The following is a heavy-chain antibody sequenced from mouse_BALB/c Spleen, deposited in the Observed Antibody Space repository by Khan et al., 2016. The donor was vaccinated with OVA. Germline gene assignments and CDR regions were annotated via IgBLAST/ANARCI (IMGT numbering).Heavy chain of an antibody. CDR1: GYSITSGYG. V-gene: IGHV3-2*02. D-gene: IGHD1-2*01. J-gene: IGHJ2*01. CDR3: ARTARIKY. Sequence: EVQLQESGPGLVKPSQSFSLTCTVTGYSITSGYGWNWIRQFPGNKLEWMGYISYSGSTNYNPSLKSRISITRDTSKNQFFLQLNSVTTEDTATXYCARTARIKYWGQGTTLTVSS. CDR2: ISYSGST.